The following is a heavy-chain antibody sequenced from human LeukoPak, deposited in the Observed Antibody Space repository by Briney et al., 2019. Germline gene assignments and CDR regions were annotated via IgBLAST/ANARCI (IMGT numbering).Heavy chain of an antibody. V-gene: IGHV4-59*08. Sequence: PSETLSLTCTVSGGSISSYYWSWIRRPPGKGLEWIGYIYYSGSTNYNPSLKSRVTISVDTSKNQFSLKLSSVTAADTAVYYCARHGYSSGLGNEYFQHWGQGTLVTVSS. J-gene: IGHJ1*01. CDR1: GGSISSYY. D-gene: IGHD6-19*01. CDR2: IYYSGST. CDR3: ARHGYSSGLGNEYFQH.